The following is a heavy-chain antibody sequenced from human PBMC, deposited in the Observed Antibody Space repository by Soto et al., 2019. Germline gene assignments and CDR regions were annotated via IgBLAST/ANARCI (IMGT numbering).Heavy chain of an antibody. J-gene: IGHJ4*02. V-gene: IGHV3-74*03. CDR3: SRVGTGSYSCSDY. CDR1: GFTFSNYL. CDR2: INSDGSIT. Sequence: EVQLEESGGDLVQPWGSLRLSCAASGFTFSNYLMHWVRQAPGKGLVWVSRINSDGSITTYAYSVKGLITIARDNYKNTMYFQMTSLTAEDTAVYYGSRVGTGSYSCSDYLGQGTL. D-gene: IGHD3-10*01.